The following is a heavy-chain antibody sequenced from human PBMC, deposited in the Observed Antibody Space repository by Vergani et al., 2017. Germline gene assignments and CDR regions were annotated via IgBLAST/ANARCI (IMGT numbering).Heavy chain of an antibody. D-gene: IGHD2-21*01. J-gene: IGHJ4*02. CDR3: TRHGPCGDGAWLHFDH. Sequence: EVMLVQSGAEVKKPGESLKISCKYSESSFISNEIAWVRQMSGKGLQWMGNINPIDSKIAYSPSFQGQAIMSLDKSITTAYLQWRSLKASDTAIYYCTRHGPCGDGAWLHFDHWGQGTQVTVSS. CDR1: ESSFISNE. V-gene: IGHV5-51*01. CDR2: INPIDSKI.